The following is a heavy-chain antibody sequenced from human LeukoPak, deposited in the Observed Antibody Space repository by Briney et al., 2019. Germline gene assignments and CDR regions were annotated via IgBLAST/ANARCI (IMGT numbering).Heavy chain of an antibody. CDR1: GGSISSYS. D-gene: IGHD3-10*01. V-gene: IGHV4-59*08. CDR3: ARHEGKLWFGETAMNY. CDR2: MSYSGTT. J-gene: IGHJ4*02. Sequence: TSETLSLTCTVSGGSISSYSWSWVRQPPGKGLEWIAYMSYSGTTNYNPSLKSRVTISVDTSKKQFSLKLSSVTAADTAVYYRARHEGKLWFGETAMNYWGQGTQVTVSS.